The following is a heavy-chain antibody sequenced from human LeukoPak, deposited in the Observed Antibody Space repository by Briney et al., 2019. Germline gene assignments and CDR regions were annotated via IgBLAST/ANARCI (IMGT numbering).Heavy chain of an antibody. CDR3: ARASYSDYVVNY. D-gene: IGHD4-11*01. J-gene: IGHJ4*02. CDR2: FDHSGGT. V-gene: IGHV4-38-2*02. Sequence: SETLSLTCTVAGYYISSGFYWGWIRQPPGKGLEWVGTFDHSGGTHYNPSLKSRVTISVDTSKNQFSLRLSSVTVADTAVYFCARASYSDYVVNYWGQGILVTVSS. CDR1: GYYISSGFY.